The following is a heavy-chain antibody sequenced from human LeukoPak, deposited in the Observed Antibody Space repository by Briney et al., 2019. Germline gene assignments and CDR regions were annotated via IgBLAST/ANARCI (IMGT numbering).Heavy chain of an antibody. CDR3: ARDRFKEVGATTWSPFDY. CDR2: IYYSGST. D-gene: IGHD1-26*01. CDR1: GLSISAGYF. Sequence: SETLSLTCTVSGLSISAGYFWGWIRQPPGKGLEWIGYIYYSGSTNYNPSLKSRVTISVDTSKNQFSLKLSSVTAADTAVYYCARDRFKEVGATTWSPFDYWGQGTLVTVSS. J-gene: IGHJ4*02. V-gene: IGHV4-61*08.